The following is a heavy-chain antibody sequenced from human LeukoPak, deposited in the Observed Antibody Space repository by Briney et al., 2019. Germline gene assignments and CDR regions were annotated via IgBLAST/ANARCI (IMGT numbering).Heavy chain of an antibody. Sequence: SETLSLTCTVSGGSISSSSYYWGWIRQPPGKGPEWIGYIYYSGSTNYNPSLKSRVTISVDTSKNQFSLKLSSVTAADTAVYYCARTNYYYYMDVWGKGTTVTVSS. J-gene: IGHJ6*03. V-gene: IGHV4-61*05. CDR1: GGSISSSSYY. CDR3: ARTNYYYYMDV. CDR2: IYYSGST.